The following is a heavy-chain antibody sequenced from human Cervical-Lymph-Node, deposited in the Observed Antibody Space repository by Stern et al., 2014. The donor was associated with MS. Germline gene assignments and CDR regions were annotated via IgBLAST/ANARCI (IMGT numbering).Heavy chain of an antibody. Sequence: MQLVQSGAEVKKPGESLKISCKLSGYSFTIYYIAWVRQMPGKGLEGTGVLYPYGVNPPSSPSFQGQVTISADNSIPTAYLQWSSLRASDTAMYYCARHVQGFDYWGQGTLVTVSS. CDR2: LYPYGVNP. V-gene: IGHV5-51*01. CDR1: GYSFTIYY. CDR3: ARHVQGFDY. J-gene: IGHJ4*02.